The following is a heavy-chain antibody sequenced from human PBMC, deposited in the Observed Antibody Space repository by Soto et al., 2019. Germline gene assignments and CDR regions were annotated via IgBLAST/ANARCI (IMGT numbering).Heavy chain of an antibody. CDR2: INPAGSAS. CDR1: GFTFSSYW. V-gene: IGHV3-74*01. CDR3: ATGGYSYGWGY. Sequence: EVQLVESGGGLVQPGGSLRLSCVGSGFTFSSYWMHWVRQAPGKGPVWVSRINPAGSASSYADFVKGRVIVSRDNAKNTLYLERNSLSAEDTAVYYCATGGYSYGWGYWGQGTLVTVSS. J-gene: IGHJ4*02. D-gene: IGHD5-18*01.